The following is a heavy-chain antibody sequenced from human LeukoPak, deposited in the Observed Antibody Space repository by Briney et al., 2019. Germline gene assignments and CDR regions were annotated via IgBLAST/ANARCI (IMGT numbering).Heavy chain of an antibody. CDR1: GFTFSSYA. D-gene: IGHD1-26*01. CDR2: ISGSGGST. J-gene: IGHJ4*02. Sequence: PGGSLRLSCAASGFTFSSYAMSWVRQAPGKGLEWVSAISGSGGSTYYADSVKGRFTISRDNSKNTLYLQMNSLRAEDTAVYYCAKSYSGSYFRPPFDYWGQGTLVTVSS. V-gene: IGHV3-23*01. CDR3: AKSYSGSYFRPPFDY.